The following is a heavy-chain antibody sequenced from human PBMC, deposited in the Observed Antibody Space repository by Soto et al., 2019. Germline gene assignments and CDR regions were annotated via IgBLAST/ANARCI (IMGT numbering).Heavy chain of an antibody. V-gene: IGHV3-11*03. J-gene: IGHJ4*02. CDR3: ARLIVGADFDF. D-gene: IGHD1-26*01. Sequence: PGGSLRLSCAASGFTFGDYYMAWIRQAPGKGLEWIALISSTSSYTAYSKSVKGRFTISRDNAKNSLSLQMINLGVEDRALYYCARLIVGADFDFWGQGTLVTVSS. CDR1: GFTFGDYY. CDR2: ISSTSSYT.